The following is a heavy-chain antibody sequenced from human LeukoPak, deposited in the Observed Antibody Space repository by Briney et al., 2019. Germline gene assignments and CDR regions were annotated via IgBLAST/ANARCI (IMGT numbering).Heavy chain of an antibody. CDR3: ARRLQLWLTPYFDY. V-gene: IGHV4-34*01. CDR1: GGSFSGFY. D-gene: IGHD5-18*01. J-gene: IGHJ4*02. Sequence: PSETLSLTCAVYGGSFSGFYWSWIRQSPGKGLEWIGEINHSGSTNYNPSLKSRVTISVDTSKNQFSLKLSSVTAADTAVYYCARRLQLWLTPYFDYWGQGTLVTVSS. CDR2: INHSGST.